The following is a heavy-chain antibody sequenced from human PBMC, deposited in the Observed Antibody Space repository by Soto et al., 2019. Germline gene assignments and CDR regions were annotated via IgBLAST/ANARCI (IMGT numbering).Heavy chain of an antibody. V-gene: IGHV3-53*01. CDR1: GFTVSSNY. CDR3: ARMGPSARGWMSPAYNWFDP. CDR2: IYSGGST. Sequence: PVGSLRLSCAASGFTVSSNYMSWVRQAPGKGLEWVSVIYSGGSTYYADSVKGRFTISRDNSKNTLYLQMNSLRAEDTAVYYCARMGPSARGWMSPAYNWFDPWGQGTLVTVSS. D-gene: IGHD2-2*03. J-gene: IGHJ5*02.